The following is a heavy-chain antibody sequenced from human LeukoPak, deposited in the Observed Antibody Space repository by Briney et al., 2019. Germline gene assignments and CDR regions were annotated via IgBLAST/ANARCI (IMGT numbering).Heavy chain of an antibody. CDR1: GFTVSSNY. D-gene: IGHD3-22*01. CDR2: IYSGSST. J-gene: IGHJ4*02. CDR3: ARDSDYYDSSTLY. Sequence: QAGGSLRLSCAASGFTVSSNYMSWVRQAPGKGLEWVSVIYSGSSTYYADSVKGRFTISRDNSKNTLYLQMNSLRAEDTAVYYCARDSDYYDSSTLYWGQGTLVTVSS. V-gene: IGHV3-66*01.